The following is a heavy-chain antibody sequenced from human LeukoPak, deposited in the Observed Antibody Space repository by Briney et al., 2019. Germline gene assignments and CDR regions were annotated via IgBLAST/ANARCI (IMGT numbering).Heavy chain of an antibody. CDR2: INGDGSST. Sequence: GGSLRLSCAASGFTFSSYWMHWVRHAPGRGLVCVARINGDGSSTDYADSLKGRFTISRDNARNTLYLQMNSLRAEDTAVYYCSRGFWGREVDYWGQGSLVTVPS. CDR3: SRGFWGREVDY. CDR1: GFTFSSYW. V-gene: IGHV3-74*01. J-gene: IGHJ4*02. D-gene: IGHD3-16*01.